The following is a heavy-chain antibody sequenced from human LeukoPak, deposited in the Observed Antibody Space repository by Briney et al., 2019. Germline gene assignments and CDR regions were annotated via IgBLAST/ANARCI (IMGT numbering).Heavy chain of an antibody. CDR1: GYSFTTYW. J-gene: IGHJ4*02. CDR3: ARTDFWSGYFDY. Sequence: GESLKISCKGSGYSFTTYWIGWVRQMPGKGLEYMGIIYPHDSDTRYSPSFHGQVTISADKSISTAYLQWSSLKASDTAMYYCARTDFWSGYFDYWGQGTLVTVSS. D-gene: IGHD3-3*01. CDR2: IYPHDSDT. V-gene: IGHV5-51*01.